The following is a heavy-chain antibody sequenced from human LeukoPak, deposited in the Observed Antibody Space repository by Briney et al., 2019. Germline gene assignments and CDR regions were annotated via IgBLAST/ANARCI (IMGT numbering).Heavy chain of an antibody. V-gene: IGHV1-46*01. CDR1: GYTFTSYD. J-gene: IGHJ4*02. D-gene: IGHD3-10*01. CDR3: ARDRSYGSGTYDY. Sequence: ASVKVSCKASGYTFTSYDINWVRQATGQGLEWMGIINPSGGSTSYAQKFQGRVTMTRDTSTSTVYMELSSLRSEDTAVYYCARDRSYGSGTYDYWGQGTLVTVSS. CDR2: INPSGGST.